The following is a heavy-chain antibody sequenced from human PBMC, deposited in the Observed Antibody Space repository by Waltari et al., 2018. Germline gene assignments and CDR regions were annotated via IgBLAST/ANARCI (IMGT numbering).Heavy chain of an antibody. D-gene: IGHD3-10*01. J-gene: IGHJ4*02. Sequence: QVHLAQSGPEVKKPGASVTVSCKTPGYIFTDFNVHWVRQAPGQGLEWMGWINPDSGGTLYAQNFQGRVTMTRDTSVTTVYMELTSLKSDDTAVYSCARKGRASSDPFDHWGQGTLVTVSS. CDR1: GYIFTDFN. CDR2: INPDSGGT. V-gene: IGHV1-2*02. CDR3: ARKGRASSDPFDH.